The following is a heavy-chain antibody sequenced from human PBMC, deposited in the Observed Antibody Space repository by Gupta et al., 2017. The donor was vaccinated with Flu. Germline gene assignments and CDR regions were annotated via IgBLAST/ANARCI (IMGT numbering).Heavy chain of an antibody. Sequence: SMNWVRQAPGKGLEWVSSISSSSSYIYYADSVKGRFTISRDNAKNSLYLQMNSLRAEDTAVYYCARVRGYSGYDYLGEIDYWGQGTLVTVSA. D-gene: IGHD5-12*01. V-gene: IGHV3-21*01. J-gene: IGHJ4*02. CDR3: ARVRGYSGYDYLGEIDY. CDR2: ISSSSSYI. CDR1: S.